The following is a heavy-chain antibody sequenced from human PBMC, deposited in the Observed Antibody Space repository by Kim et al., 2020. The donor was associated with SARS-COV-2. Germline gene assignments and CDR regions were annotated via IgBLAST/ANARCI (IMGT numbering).Heavy chain of an antibody. J-gene: IGHJ4*02. CDR1: GFTFSSYW. CDR3: ATAFTSSSSSY. D-gene: IGHD6-6*01. Sequence: GGSLRLSCAASGFTFSSYWMNWVRQAPGKGLEWVANIKDDGSEKSYVDSVRGRFTISRDNAKNSLYLQMNSLRAEDTAVYYCATAFTSSSSSYWGQGTLV. V-gene: IGHV3-7*01. CDR2: IKDDGSEK.